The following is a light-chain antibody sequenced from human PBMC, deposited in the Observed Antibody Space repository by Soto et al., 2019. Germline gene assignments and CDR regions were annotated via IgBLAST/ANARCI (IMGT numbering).Light chain of an antibody. V-gene: IGKV1-5*01. CDR1: QSISSW. Sequence: DIQMTQSPSTLSASVGDRVTITCRASQSISSWLAWYQQKPGKAPKLLIYSASTLRGGVPSRFSGTGSGTEFTLTISSLQPEDVATYYCQQTFSHLLSFGGGTTVEIK. J-gene: IGKJ4*01. CDR2: SAS. CDR3: QQTFSHLLS.